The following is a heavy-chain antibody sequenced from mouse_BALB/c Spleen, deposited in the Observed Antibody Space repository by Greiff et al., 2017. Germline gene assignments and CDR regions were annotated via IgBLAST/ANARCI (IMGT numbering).Heavy chain of an antibody. CDR2: ISSGGSYT. Sequence: EVQLVESGGGLVKPGGSLKLSCAASGFTFSSYTMSWVRQTPEKRLEWVATISSGGSYTYYPDSVKGRFTISRDNAKNTLYLQMSSLKSEDTAMYYCARAPAIYYGNYGFAYWGQGTLVTVSA. CDR3: ARAPAIYYGNYGFAY. D-gene: IGHD2-1*01. V-gene: IGHV5-6-4*01. CDR1: GFTFSSYT. J-gene: IGHJ3*01.